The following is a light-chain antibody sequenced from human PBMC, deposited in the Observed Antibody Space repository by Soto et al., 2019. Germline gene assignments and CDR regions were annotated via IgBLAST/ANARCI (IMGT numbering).Light chain of an antibody. V-gene: IGKV3-20*01. Sequence: EIVLTQSPGTLSLSPGERATLSCRASQSLSTNYLAWYQRKPGQAPRLLIYGASSRATDIPHRFSGSGSGTDFTLTITRLEPDDFAVYYCQQYGDSPPTFGQGTKVEIK. CDR2: GAS. J-gene: IGKJ1*01. CDR3: QQYGDSPPT. CDR1: QSLSTNY.